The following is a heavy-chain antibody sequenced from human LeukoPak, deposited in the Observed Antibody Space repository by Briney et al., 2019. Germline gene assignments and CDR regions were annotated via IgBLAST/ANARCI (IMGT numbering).Heavy chain of an antibody. CDR3: VRDTKDY. CDR1: GFSFSRYE. J-gene: IGHJ4*02. V-gene: IGHV3-48*03. Sequence: GGSLRLSCIASGFSFSRYEMNWVRQAPGKGLEWIAYITTTGDRIQYADSVKGRFTISRDNTKNSLYLQLNSLRADDTALYYCVRDTKDYWGQGTLVTVSS. D-gene: IGHD2-8*01. CDR2: ITTTGDRI.